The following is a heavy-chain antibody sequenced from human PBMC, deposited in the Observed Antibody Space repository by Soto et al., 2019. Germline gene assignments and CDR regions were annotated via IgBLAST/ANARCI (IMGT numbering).Heavy chain of an antibody. CDR1: GGTFSSYA. V-gene: IGHV1-69*01. CDR3: ARWTRYCSSTSCYFPSYGMDV. D-gene: IGHD2-2*01. CDR2: IIPIFGTA. Sequence: VKVSCKASGGTFSSYAISWVRQAPGQGLEWMGGIIPIFGTANYAQKFQGRVTITADESTSTAYMELSSLRSEDTAVYYCARWTRYCSSTSCYFPSYGMDVWGQGTTVTVSS. J-gene: IGHJ6*02.